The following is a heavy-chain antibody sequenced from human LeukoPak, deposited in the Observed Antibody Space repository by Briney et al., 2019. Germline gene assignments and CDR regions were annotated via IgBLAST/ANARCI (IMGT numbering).Heavy chain of an antibody. CDR3: ARGPYAYTSSATLGSYNWFDP. D-gene: IGHD2-2*02. CDR1: GSSFPSYW. CDR2: IYPGDSHT. V-gene: IGHV5-51*01. Sequence: GESLKISFQGSGSSFPSYWIGWVRPMPGKGLEWMGIIYPGDSHTRYSPSFQDQVTISVDKSISTAYLQWSSLKASDTAMYYCARGPYAYTSSATLGSYNWFDPWGQGSLVTVSS. J-gene: IGHJ5*02.